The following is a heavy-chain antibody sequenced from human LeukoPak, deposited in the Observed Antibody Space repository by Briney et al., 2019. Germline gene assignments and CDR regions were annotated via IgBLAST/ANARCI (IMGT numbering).Heavy chain of an antibody. Sequence: GGSLRLSCAASGFTFSSYDMHWVRQAPGKGLEWVAVILYDGSNKYYADSVKGRFTISRDNSKNTLYLQMNSLRAEDTAVYYCAKGIAVASFDYWGQGTLVTVSS. CDR2: ILYDGSNK. J-gene: IGHJ4*02. D-gene: IGHD6-19*01. V-gene: IGHV3-30*18. CDR1: GFTFSSYD. CDR3: AKGIAVASFDY.